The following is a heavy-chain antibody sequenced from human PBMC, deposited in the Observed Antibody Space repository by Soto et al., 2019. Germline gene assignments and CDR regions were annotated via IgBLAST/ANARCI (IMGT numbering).Heavy chain of an antibody. CDR2: ISAAGDP. J-gene: IGHJ6*02. Sequence: EVPLVESGGGLVQPGGSLRLSCEASGFTFRNYDMHWVRQGTGKGLEWVSGISAAGDPDYADSVEGRFTISRENAQYSFFLQMNSLRVGDTAVYYCARTDRDFYGLDVWGQGTTVIVSS. V-gene: IGHV3-13*05. CDR1: GFTFRNYD. CDR3: ARTDRDFYGLDV.